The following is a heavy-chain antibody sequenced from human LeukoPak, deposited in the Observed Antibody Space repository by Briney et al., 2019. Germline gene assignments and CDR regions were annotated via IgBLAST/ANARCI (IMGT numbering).Heavy chain of an antibody. Sequence: GGSLRLSCAASGFTFSTYAMSWVRQAPGKGLEWVSIISGSGYNTHYADSVKGRFTISRDNSKNTLYLQMNTLRAEDTAIYHCAVRGWIVTFDYWGQGTLVTVSS. J-gene: IGHJ4*02. V-gene: IGHV3-23*01. D-gene: IGHD3-22*01. CDR3: AVRGWIVTFDY. CDR1: GFTFSTYA. CDR2: ISGSGYNT.